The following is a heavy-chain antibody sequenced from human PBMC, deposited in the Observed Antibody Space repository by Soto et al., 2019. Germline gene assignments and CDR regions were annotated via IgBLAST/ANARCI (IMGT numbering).Heavy chain of an antibody. J-gene: IGHJ5*02. V-gene: IGHV4-30-2*01. CDR2: IYHSGST. CDR3: ARSLIASAGGNRVDP. Sequence: TLSLTCAVSGGSISSGGYSWSWIRQPPGKGLEWIGYIYHSGSTYYNPSLKSRVTISVDRSKNQFSLKLSSVTAADTAVYYCARSLIASAGGNRVDPCGQGTLSTDPS. CDR1: GGSISSGGYS. D-gene: IGHD6-13*01.